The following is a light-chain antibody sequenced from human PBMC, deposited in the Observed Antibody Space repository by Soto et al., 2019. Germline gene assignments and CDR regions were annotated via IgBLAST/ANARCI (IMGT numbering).Light chain of an antibody. Sequence: DIQMTQSPSTLSGSVGDRVTLPCRASQTIGSWLAWYQQKPGKAPKLLIYKASTLKSGVPSRFSGSGSGTECTRTISSLQPDDVETYYCQHYNSYPEAFGQGTKVDIK. CDR2: KAS. CDR1: QTIGSW. V-gene: IGKV1-5*03. J-gene: IGKJ1*01. CDR3: QHYNSYPEA.